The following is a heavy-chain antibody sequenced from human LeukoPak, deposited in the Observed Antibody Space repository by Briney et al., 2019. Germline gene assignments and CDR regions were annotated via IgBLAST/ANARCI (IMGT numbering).Heavy chain of an antibody. Sequence: VASVKVSCKASGGTFSSYAISWVRQAPGQGLEWMGGIIPIFGTANYAQKFQGRVTITADESTSTAYMELSSLRSEDMAVYYCARGEIAAAGTYYYYGMDVWGQGTTVTVSS. CDR2: IIPIFGTA. CDR1: GGTFSSYA. CDR3: ARGEIAAAGTYYYYGMDV. V-gene: IGHV1-69*13. D-gene: IGHD6-13*01. J-gene: IGHJ6*02.